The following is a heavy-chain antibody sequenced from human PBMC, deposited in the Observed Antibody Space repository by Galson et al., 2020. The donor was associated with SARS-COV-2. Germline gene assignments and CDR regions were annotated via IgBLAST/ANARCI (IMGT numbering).Heavy chain of an antibody. D-gene: IGHD2-2*01. J-gene: IGHJ4*02. CDR3: ARGGGCTSTSCFAGGFDF. CDR1: RDSISSGAHF. Sequence: SETLSLTCSVSRDSISSGAHFWSWIRQLPGKGLEWIGYIHSSGSTYYNPSLESRVTMSVDTSENQFSLLLNSVSAADTAVYYCARGGGCTSTSCFAGGFDFWGQGALVTVFS. CDR2: IHSSGST. V-gene: IGHV4-31*03.